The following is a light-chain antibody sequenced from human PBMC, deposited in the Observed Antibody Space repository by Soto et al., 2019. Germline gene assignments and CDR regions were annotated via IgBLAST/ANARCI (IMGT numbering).Light chain of an antibody. CDR1: QSISSW. V-gene: IGKV1-5*01. J-gene: IGKJ1*01. CDR2: DAS. Sequence: DIQMTQSPSTLSASVGDRVTITCRASQSISSWLAWYQQKPGKAPKLLIYDASSLESAVPSRFTGSGPGTEFTLTISILQPDDFATYYCQQYNSYSRWTFSQGTKVDIK. CDR3: QQYNSYSRWT.